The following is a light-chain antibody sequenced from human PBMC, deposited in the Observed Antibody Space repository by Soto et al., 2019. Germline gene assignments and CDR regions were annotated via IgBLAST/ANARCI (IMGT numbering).Light chain of an antibody. CDR1: SSDSGGYQY. J-gene: IGLJ1*01. Sequence: QSVLTQPASVSGSPGQSITISCTGVSSDSGGYQYVSWYQQHPGKAPKLMIYDVSNRPSGVSNRFSGSESGTTASLTISGLQADDEAAYYCSSLGRSSRHEVFGSGTKVTVL. V-gene: IGLV2-14*03. CDR3: SSLGRSSRHEV. CDR2: DVS.